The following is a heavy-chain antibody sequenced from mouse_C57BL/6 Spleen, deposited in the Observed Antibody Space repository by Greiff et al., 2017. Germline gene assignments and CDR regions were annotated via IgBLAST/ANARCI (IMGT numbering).Heavy chain of an antibody. Sequence: EVHLVESGGGLVKPGGSLKLSCAASGFTFSDYGMHWVRQAPEKGLEWVAYISSGSSTIYYADTVKGRFTISRDNAKNTLFLQMTSLRSEDTAMDYCARQHYYGSSYGAMDYWGQGTSVTVSS. D-gene: IGHD1-1*01. CDR1: GFTFSDYG. CDR3: ARQHYYGSSYGAMDY. CDR2: ISSGSSTI. J-gene: IGHJ4*01. V-gene: IGHV5-17*01.